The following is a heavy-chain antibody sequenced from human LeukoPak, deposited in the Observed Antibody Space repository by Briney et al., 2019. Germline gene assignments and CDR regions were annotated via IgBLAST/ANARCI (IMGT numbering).Heavy chain of an antibody. Sequence: GGSLRLSCAASGFTFSSYGMHWVRQAPGKGLEWVAVIWYDGSNKYYADSVKGRFTISRDNSKNTLYLQMNSLRAEDTAVYYCARVGSGSSLVDPWGQGTLVTVSS. CDR2: IWYDGSNK. J-gene: IGHJ5*02. CDR3: ARVGSGSSLVDP. V-gene: IGHV3-33*01. CDR1: GFTFSSYG. D-gene: IGHD1-26*01.